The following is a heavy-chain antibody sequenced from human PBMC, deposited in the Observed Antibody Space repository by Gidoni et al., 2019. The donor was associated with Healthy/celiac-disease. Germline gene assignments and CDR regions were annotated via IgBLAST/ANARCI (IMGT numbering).Heavy chain of an antibody. D-gene: IGHD3-10*01. CDR1: GYTFTGYY. CDR3: ARDWAPGYYYYGMDV. J-gene: IGHJ6*02. V-gene: IGHV1-2*02. CDR2: INPNSGGT. Sequence: QVQLVQSGAEVKKPGASVKVSCKASGYTFTGYYMHWVRQAPGQGLEWMGWINPNSGGTNYAQKFQGRVTMTRDTSISTAYMELSRLRSDDTAVYYCARDWAPGYYYYGMDVWGQGTTVTVSS.